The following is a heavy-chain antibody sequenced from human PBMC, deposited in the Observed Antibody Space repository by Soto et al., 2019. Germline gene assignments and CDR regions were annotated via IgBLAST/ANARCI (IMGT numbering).Heavy chain of an antibody. Sequence: SETLSLTCAVSGGSISSGGYSWSWIRQPPGKGLEWIGYIYHSGSTYYNPSPKSRVTISVDRSKNQFSLKLSSVTAADTAVYYCARAGDSSGPVALGYWGQGTLVTVSS. CDR2: IYHSGST. J-gene: IGHJ4*02. CDR1: GGSISSGGYS. V-gene: IGHV4-30-2*01. CDR3: ARAGDSSGPVALGY. D-gene: IGHD6-19*01.